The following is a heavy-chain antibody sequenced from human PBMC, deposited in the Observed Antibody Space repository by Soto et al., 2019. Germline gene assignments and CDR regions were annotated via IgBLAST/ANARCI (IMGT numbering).Heavy chain of an antibody. Sequence: PSETLSLTCSVSGGAISTYYWSWIRQFPGQGLEWIGYIYHSGSSQYNPSLTSRVTISVDTSKNQLSLRLSSVTAADTAVDYCARSDGSGSSYDYYSGMDVWGQGTTVTVAS. J-gene: IGHJ6*02. V-gene: IGHV4-59*01. CDR1: GGAISTYY. CDR2: IYHSGSS. CDR3: ARSDGSGSSYDYYSGMDV. D-gene: IGHD3-10*01.